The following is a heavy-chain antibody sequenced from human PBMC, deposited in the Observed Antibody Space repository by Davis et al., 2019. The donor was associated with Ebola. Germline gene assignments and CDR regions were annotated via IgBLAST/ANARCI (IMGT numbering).Heavy chain of an antibody. V-gene: IGHV5-51*01. Sequence: GESLKISCKGSGYSFTSYWVAWVRQMPGKGLGWMGIIYPGDSDTRYSPSFQGQVTISADKSISTAYLQWSSLKASDTAMYYCARPSITGTADAFDIWGQGTMVTVSS. CDR3: ARPSITGTADAFDI. CDR1: GYSFTSYW. J-gene: IGHJ3*02. D-gene: IGHD1-20*01. CDR2: IYPGDSDT.